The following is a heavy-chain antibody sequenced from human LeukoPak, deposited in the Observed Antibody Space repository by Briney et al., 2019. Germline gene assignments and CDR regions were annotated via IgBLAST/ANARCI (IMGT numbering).Heavy chain of an antibody. Sequence: PGGSLRLSCAASGFTVSSNYMSWVRQAPGKGLGWVSVIYSGGSTYYADSVKGRFTISRDNSKNPLYLQMNSLRAEDTAVYYCAGSAGSGSYYSLDAFDIWGQGTMVTVSS. V-gene: IGHV3-66*01. CDR2: IYSGGST. J-gene: IGHJ3*02. CDR1: GFTVSSNY. D-gene: IGHD3-10*01. CDR3: AGSAGSGSYYSLDAFDI.